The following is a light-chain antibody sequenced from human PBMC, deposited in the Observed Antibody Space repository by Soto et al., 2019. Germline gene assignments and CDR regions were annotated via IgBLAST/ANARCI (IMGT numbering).Light chain of an antibody. CDR1: QIISSY. CDR3: QQTYSTPWT. CDR2: ATS. J-gene: IGKJ1*01. V-gene: IGKV1-39*01. Sequence: DIQMTQSPSSLSASVGDRFTVTCRASQIISSYFNWYQQKPGQAPKLLIYATSTLQSGVPSRFSGSGSGTGFTLTISSLQPEDFATYYCQQTYSTPWTFGQGTKVDIK.